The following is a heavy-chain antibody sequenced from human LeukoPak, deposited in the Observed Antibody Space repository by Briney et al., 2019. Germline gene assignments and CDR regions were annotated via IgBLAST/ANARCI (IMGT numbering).Heavy chain of an antibody. V-gene: IGHV4-59*08. J-gene: IGHJ4*02. CDR1: GGSIGSFY. D-gene: IGHD3-10*01. CDR3: ARQTFGALYFDS. Sequence: SESLSLTCTVSGGSIGSFYWSWIRQSPGKGLEWIGNIFYSGSTSYNPSLKSRVIISVETSKNQFSLKLSSVTAADTAVYYCARQTFGALYFDSWGQGTLVTVSS. CDR2: IFYSGST.